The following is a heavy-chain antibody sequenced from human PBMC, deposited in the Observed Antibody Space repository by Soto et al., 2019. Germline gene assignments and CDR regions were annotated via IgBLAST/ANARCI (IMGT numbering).Heavy chain of an antibody. V-gene: IGHV4-4*02. J-gene: IGHJ3*02. CDR3: ATREGLPDPFDI. CDR2: IYHSGST. D-gene: IGHD1-26*01. CDR1: GVAISSSQC. Sequence: AETLSLTCAVSGVAISSSQCLRLFRQSPGKGLEWIGEIYHSGSTNYNPSLYSRVTVSLDKSKNQFSLKLTSVTAADTAVYYCATREGLPDPFDIWGQGTTVTVSS.